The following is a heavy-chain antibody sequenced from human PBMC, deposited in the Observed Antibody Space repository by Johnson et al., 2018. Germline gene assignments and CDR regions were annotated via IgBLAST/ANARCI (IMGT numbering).Heavy chain of an antibody. CDR3: ARVPREWDYALDAFDI. D-gene: IGHD4-17*01. J-gene: IGHJ3*02. CDR2: INPSGGST. V-gene: IGHV1-46*01. Sequence: QVQLVQSGAEVKKPGASVKVSCKASGYTFTSYYMHWVRQAPGQGLEWMGIINPSGGSTSYAQKFQGRVTMNRDTSTSTVYMELSSLRSEDTAVYYCARVPREWDYALDAFDIWGQGTMVTVSS. CDR1: GYTFTSYY.